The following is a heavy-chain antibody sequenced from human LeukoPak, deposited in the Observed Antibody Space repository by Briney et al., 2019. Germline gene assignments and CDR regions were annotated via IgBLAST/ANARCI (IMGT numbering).Heavy chain of an antibody. CDR1: GFTFSSYG. Sequence: GGSLRLSCAASGFTFSSYGMHWVRQAPGKGLEWVAVISYDGSNKYYADSVKGRFTISRDNSKNTLYLQMNSLRAEDTAVYYCAKDRGVIITFQFDPWGQGTLVTVSS. V-gene: IGHV3-30*18. D-gene: IGHD3-10*01. CDR2: ISYDGSNK. J-gene: IGHJ5*02. CDR3: AKDRGVIITFQFDP.